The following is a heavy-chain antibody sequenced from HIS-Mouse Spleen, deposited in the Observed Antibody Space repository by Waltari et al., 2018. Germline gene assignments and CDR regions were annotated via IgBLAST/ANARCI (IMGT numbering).Heavy chain of an antibody. CDR2: LNPHSGNT. V-gene: IGHV1-8*01. CDR1: GYTFTSYD. Sequence: QVQLVQSGAEVKKPGASVKVSCKASGYTFTSYDINWVRQATGQGLEWMGWLNPHSGNTGYAQKFQGRVTMTRNTSISTAYMELSSLRSEDTAVYYCAALGGYYYGSGSYVWGQGTTVTVSS. CDR3: AALGGYYYGSGSYV. D-gene: IGHD3-10*01. J-gene: IGHJ6*02.